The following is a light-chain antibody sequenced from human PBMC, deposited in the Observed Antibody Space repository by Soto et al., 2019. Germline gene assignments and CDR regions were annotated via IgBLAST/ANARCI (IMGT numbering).Light chain of an antibody. CDR1: SSDVGAYNY. CDR3: SSYTSTSTLVV. J-gene: IGLJ1*01. Sequence: QSALTQPPSASGSPGQSITISCTGTSSDVGAYNYVSWYQQHPGTAPKLMIYEVTNRPSGVSNRFSGSKSGNTASLTISGLQAEDEADYYCSSYTSTSTLVVFGTGTKLTVL. CDR2: EVT. V-gene: IGLV2-14*01.